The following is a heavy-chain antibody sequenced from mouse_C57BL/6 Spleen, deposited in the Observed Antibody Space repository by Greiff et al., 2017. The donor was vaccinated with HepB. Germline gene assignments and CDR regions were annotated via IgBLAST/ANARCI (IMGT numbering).Heavy chain of an antibody. J-gene: IGHJ2*01. CDR1: GYAFSSSW. Sequence: LEESGPELVKPGASVKISCKASGYAFSSSWMNWVKQRPGKGLEWIGRIYPGDGDTNYNGKFKGKATLTADKSSSTAYMQLSSLTSEDSAVYFCQTIPYSIFHDYWGQGTTLTVSS. V-gene: IGHV1-82*01. CDR3: QTIPYSIFHDY. D-gene: IGHD2-5*01. CDR2: IYPGDGDT.